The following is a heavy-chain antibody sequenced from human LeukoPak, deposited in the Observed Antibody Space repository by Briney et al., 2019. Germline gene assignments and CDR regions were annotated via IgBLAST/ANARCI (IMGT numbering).Heavy chain of an antibody. Sequence: SETLSLTCTVSGGSISSGGYYWSWIRQHPGKGLEWIGYIYYSGSTYYNPSLKSRVTISVDTSKNQFSLKLSSVTAADTAVYYCVRGGAYGSGTFDYWGQGTLVTVSS. CDR1: GGSISSGGYY. J-gene: IGHJ4*02. CDR3: VRGGAYGSGTFDY. V-gene: IGHV4-31*03. D-gene: IGHD3-10*01. CDR2: IYYSGST.